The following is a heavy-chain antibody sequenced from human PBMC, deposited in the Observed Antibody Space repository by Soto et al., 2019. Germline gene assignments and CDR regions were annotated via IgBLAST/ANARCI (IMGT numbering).Heavy chain of an antibody. D-gene: IGHD3-3*01. CDR1: GFSFDDYA. Sequence: EVQLVESGGGLVQPGRSLRLSCAASGFSFDDYAMHWVRLPPGKGLEWVSGISWNSGDVQYAASVRGRFTMSRDDAARSVYPLVKNFRLEHTVLYVCAKSLGPQPVNNWFDPWGQRTMVTVSS. CDR2: ISWNSGDV. J-gene: IGHJ5*02. CDR3: AKSLGPQPVNNWFDP. V-gene: IGHV3-9*01.